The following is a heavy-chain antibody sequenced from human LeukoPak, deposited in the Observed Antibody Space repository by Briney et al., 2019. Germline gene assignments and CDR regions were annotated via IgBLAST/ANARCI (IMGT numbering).Heavy chain of an antibody. CDR1: GFTFSHYG. Sequence: GGSLRLSCAASGFTFSHYGMHWVRQAPGKGLEWVTLILYDGSNKKYADSVKGRFTISRDNSKNTLYLQMNSLRGEDTAVYYCAKDRSGSYDHFDYWGQGTRVTVSS. D-gene: IGHD1-26*01. V-gene: IGHV3-30*18. CDR2: ILYDGSNK. J-gene: IGHJ4*02. CDR3: AKDRSGSYDHFDY.